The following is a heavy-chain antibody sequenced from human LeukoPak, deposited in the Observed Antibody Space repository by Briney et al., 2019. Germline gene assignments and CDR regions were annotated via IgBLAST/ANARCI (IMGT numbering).Heavy chain of an antibody. CDR2: ISLDGATT. D-gene: IGHD3-9*01. CDR1: GFTFSSYA. CDR3: VKDHVWLLYS. Sequence: GGSLRLSCAASGFTFSSYAMSWVRQAPGKGLEWVSGISLDGATTYYAGSVEGRFTISRDNSKNTLYLQMNSLRADDTAVYYCVKDHVWLLYSWGQGTLVNVSS. J-gene: IGHJ4*02. V-gene: IGHV3-23*01.